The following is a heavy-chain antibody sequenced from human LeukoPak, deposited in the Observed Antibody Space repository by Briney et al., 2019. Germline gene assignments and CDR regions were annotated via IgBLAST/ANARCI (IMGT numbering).Heavy chain of an antibody. Sequence: GGSLRLSCAASGFIFSSYAMSWVRQAPGKGLEWVSSISSSSSYIYYADSVKGRFTISRDNAKNSLYLQMNSLRAEDTAVYYCARETGGNSDFDYWGQGTLVTVSS. CDR3: ARETGGNSDFDY. V-gene: IGHV3-21*01. D-gene: IGHD4-23*01. J-gene: IGHJ4*02. CDR2: ISSSSSYI. CDR1: GFIFSSYA.